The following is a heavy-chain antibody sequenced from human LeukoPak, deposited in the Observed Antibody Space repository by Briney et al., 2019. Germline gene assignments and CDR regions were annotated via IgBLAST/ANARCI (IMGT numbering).Heavy chain of an antibody. D-gene: IGHD3-22*01. J-gene: IGHJ4*02. CDR3: ARDGPHYYDSSGCLDY. Sequence: SQTLSLTCAISGDSVSSNSAAWNWIRQSPSRGLEWLGRTYYRSKWYNDYAVSVKSRITINPDTSKSQFSLQLNSVTPEDTAVYYCARDGPHYYDSSGCLDYWGQGTLVTVSS. V-gene: IGHV6-1*01. CDR2: TYYRSKWYN. CDR1: GDSVSSNSAA.